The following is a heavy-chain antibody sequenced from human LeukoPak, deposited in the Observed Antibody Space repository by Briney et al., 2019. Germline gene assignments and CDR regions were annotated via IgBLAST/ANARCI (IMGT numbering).Heavy chain of an antibody. V-gene: IGHV3-23*01. CDR2: ISGSGGST. CDR3: AKDPFHSSVTLG. CDR1: GFTFSSYA. Sequence: GGSLRLSCAASGFTFSSYAMSWVRQAPGKGLEWVSAISGSGGSTYYADSVKGRLTISRDNSKNTLYLQMNSLRAEDTAVYYCAKDPFHSSVTLGWGQGTLVTVSS. D-gene: IGHD3-22*01. J-gene: IGHJ4*02.